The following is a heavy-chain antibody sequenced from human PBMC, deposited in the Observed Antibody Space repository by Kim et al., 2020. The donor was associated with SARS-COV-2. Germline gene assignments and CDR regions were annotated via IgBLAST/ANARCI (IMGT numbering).Heavy chain of an antibody. CDR3: ARVGDYGAKD. Sequence: GGSLRLSCAASGFTVSSHYMSWVRQAPGKGLEWVSVIYSGGSTYYADSVKGRFTISRDNSEDTLYLQMNSLRADDTAVYYCARVGDYGAKDWGQGTLVTVSS. CDR1: GFTVSSHY. CDR2: IYSGGST. V-gene: IGHV3-66*01. J-gene: IGHJ4*02. D-gene: IGHD4-17*01.